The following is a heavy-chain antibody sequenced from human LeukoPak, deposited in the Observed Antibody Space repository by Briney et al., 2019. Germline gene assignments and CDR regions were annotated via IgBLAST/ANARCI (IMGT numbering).Heavy chain of an antibody. CDR3: AKDRFDYYAAGSFYNGAPFDY. D-gene: IGHD3-10*01. CDR2: ISYDGRYQ. J-gene: IGHJ4*02. V-gene: IGHV3-30*18. Sequence: GGSLRLSCTASGFTFSSYAMNWVRQAPGKGLEWVAVISYDGRYQYYLDSVKGRFTISRDNSKHTLFLQMNSLRAEDTAVYYCAKDRFDYYAAGSFYNGAPFDYWGQGTLVTVSS. CDR1: GFTFSSYA.